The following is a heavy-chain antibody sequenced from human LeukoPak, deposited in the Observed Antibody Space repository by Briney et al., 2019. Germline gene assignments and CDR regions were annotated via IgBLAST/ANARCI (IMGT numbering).Heavy chain of an antibody. CDR1: GGSFSGYY. CDR2: INHSGST. J-gene: IGHJ4*02. D-gene: IGHD3-9*01. V-gene: IGHV4-34*01. Sequence: SETLSLTCAVYGGSFSGYYWSWIRQPPGKGLEWIGEINHSGSTNYNPSLKSRVTISVDTSKNQFSLKLSSVTAADTAVYYCAREGDTLTGYSEIYFDYWGQGTLVTVSS. CDR3: AREGDTLTGYSEIYFDY.